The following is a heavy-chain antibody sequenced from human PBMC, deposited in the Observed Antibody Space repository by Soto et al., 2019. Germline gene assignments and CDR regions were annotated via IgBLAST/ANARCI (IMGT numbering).Heavy chain of an antibody. D-gene: IGHD2-15*01. CDR3: ATVRHESYPELGVGAATRNFNWFDP. Sequence: ASVKVYCKTAGYTFTGYYMHCVRQAPGQGLEWMGWINPNSGGINYAQKFQGRVTMTRDTSISTAYMELSRLRSDDTAVYCCATVRHESYPELGVGAATRNFNWFDPWGQGTLVTVSS. CDR2: INPNSGGI. J-gene: IGHJ5*02. CDR1: GYTFTGYY. V-gene: IGHV1-2*02.